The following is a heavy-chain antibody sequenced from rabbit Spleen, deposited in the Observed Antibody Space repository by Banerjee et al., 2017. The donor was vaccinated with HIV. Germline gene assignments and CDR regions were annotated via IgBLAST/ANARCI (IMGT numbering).Heavy chain of an antibody. D-gene: IGHD1-1*01. CDR3: ARDTSSSFSSYGMDL. J-gene: IGHJ6*01. V-gene: IGHV1S45*01. CDR2: IYAGNNGGT. CDR1: KFSFSSVFW. Sequence: QEQLEESGGDLVKPGASLTLTCTASKFSFSSVFWMCWVRQAPGKGLEWIACIYAGNNGGTYYASWAKGRFTISKTSSTTVTLQMTSLTVADTATYFCARDTSSSFSSYGMDLWGPGTLVTVS.